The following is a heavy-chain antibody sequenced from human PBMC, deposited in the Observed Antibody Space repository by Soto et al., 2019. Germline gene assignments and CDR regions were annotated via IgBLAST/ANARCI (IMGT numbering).Heavy chain of an antibody. CDR1: GFTFSSYA. D-gene: IGHD3-10*01. Sequence: GGSLRLSCAASGFTFSSYAMSWVRQAPGKGLEWVSAISGSGGSTYYADSVKGRFTISRDNSKSSLYLQMSSLRVEDTAVYYCVKDLHVASSSGYWGQGALVTVSS. V-gene: IGHV3-23*01. CDR2: ISGSGGST. CDR3: VKDLHVASSSGY. J-gene: IGHJ4*02.